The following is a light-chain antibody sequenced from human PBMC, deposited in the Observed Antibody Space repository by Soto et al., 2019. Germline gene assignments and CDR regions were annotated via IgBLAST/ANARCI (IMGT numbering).Light chain of an antibody. CDR3: CSYAGSSTYG. CDR2: EVS. J-gene: IGLJ1*01. Sequence: QSVLTQPASVSGSPGPSITISCTGTSSDVGSYNLVSWYQQHPGKAPKLMIYEVSKRPSGVSNRFSGSKSGNTASLTISGLQAEDEADYYCCSYAGSSTYGFGTGTKVTVL. CDR1: SSDVGSYNL. V-gene: IGLV2-23*02.